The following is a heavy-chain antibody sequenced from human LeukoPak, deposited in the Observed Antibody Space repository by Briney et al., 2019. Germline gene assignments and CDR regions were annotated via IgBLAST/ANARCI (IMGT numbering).Heavy chain of an antibody. CDR3: ARRGTSTMTPGY. J-gene: IGHJ4*02. D-gene: IGHD1-1*01. V-gene: IGHV3-74*01. Sequence: GGSLRLSCAASGFTFDDYGMHWVRQAPGKGLVWVSCINGDGSRAGYADSVKGRFTISRDNAQNTLYLQMNSLRAEDTAVYYCARRGTSTMTPGYWGQGTLVTVSS. CDR1: GFTFDDYG. CDR2: INGDGSRA.